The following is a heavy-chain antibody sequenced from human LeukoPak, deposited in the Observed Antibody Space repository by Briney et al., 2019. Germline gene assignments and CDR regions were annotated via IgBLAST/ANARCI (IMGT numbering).Heavy chain of an antibody. V-gene: IGHV1-18*04. CDR3: ARDLYWRRVDTAMRRRYYGMDV. D-gene: IGHD5-18*01. CDR2: ISAYNGNT. CDR1: GYTFTSYG. J-gene: IGHJ6*04. Sequence: ASAKVSCKASGYTFTSYGISWVRQAPGQGLEWMGWISAYNGNTNYAQKLQGRVTMTTDTSTSTAYMELRSLRSDDTAVYYCARDLYWRRVDTAMRRRYYGMDVWGKGTTVTVSS.